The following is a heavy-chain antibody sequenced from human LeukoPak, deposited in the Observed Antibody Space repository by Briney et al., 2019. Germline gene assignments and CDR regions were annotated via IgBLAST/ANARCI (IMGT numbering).Heavy chain of an antibody. CDR3: ARLPSKYTAMDYYFDY. J-gene: IGHJ4*02. D-gene: IGHD5-18*01. CDR2: MIPILGIA. V-gene: IGHV1-69*10. Sequence: ASVKVSCKASGGTFSSYAISWVRQAPGQGLEWMGGMIPILGIANYAQKFQGRVTITADKSTSTAYMELSSLRSEDTAVYYWARLPSKYTAMDYYFDYWGQGTLVTVPS. CDR1: GGTFSSYA.